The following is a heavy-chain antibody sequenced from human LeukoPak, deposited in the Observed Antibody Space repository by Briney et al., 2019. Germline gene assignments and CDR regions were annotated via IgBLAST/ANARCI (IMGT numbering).Heavy chain of an antibody. D-gene: IGHD3-10*01. V-gene: IGHV1-8*01. CDR2: MNPNSGNT. Sequence: ASVKVSCKASGYTFTSYDINWVRQATGQGLEWMGWMNPNSGNTGYAQKFQGRVTMTRSTSISTAYMELSSLRSEDTAVYYCARGRTLTGYYGSGSPDFDYWGQGTLVTVSS. CDR3: ARGRTLTGYYGSGSPDFDY. CDR1: GYTFTSYD. J-gene: IGHJ4*02.